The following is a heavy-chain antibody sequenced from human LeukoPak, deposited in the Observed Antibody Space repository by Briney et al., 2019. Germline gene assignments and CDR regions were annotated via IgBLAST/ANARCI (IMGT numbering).Heavy chain of an antibody. CDR3: VSDTVGDAEARF. D-gene: IGHD4-17*01. CDR2: VDPQTGET. CDR1: QPIDSAL. Sequence: ASVKISCKAAQPIDSALDAMWLAGSPGKGLEYIGRVDPQTGETIYAEKFQGRVTKTANTSTDTAMMELTGLKSADTAGYYCVSDTVGDAEARFWGQGSLVTVSS. V-gene: IGHV1-69-2*01. J-gene: IGHJ4*02.